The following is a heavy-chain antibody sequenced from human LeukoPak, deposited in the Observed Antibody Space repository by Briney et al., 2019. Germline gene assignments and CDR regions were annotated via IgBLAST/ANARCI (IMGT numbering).Heavy chain of an antibody. Sequence: PSETLSLTCTVSGGSISSSSYYWGWIRQPPGKGLEWIGEINHSGSTNYNPSLKSRVTISVDTSKNQFSLKLSSVTAADTAVYYCARGGWSGYYKRGGFDPWGQGTLVTVSS. V-gene: IGHV4-39*07. J-gene: IGHJ5*02. CDR3: ARGGWSGYYKRGGFDP. CDR1: GGSISSSSYY. CDR2: INHSGST. D-gene: IGHD3-3*01.